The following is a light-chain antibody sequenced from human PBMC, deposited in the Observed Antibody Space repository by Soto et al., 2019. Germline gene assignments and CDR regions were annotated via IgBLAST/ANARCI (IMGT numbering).Light chain of an antibody. CDR2: GAS. CDR3: QQYNNWWWT. Sequence: EIVMTQSPATLSVSPGESATLSCRASQSVSSNLAWYQQKPGQAPRLLIYGASTRATGIPARFSGSGSGTEFTLTISSLQSEDFAVYYCQQYNNWWWTFGQGTKVEIK. V-gene: IGKV3-15*01. CDR1: QSVSSN. J-gene: IGKJ1*01.